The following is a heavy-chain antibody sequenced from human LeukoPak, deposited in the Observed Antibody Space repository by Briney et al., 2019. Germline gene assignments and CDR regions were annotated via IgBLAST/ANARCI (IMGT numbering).Heavy chain of an antibody. D-gene: IGHD6-13*01. CDR1: AYTFTTYG. Sequence: AAVTVSFTSSAYTFTTYGVSWVRQAPGQGLEWMGWISTYNDDTKYAHTFQGRVTMTTHTSTSTAYMELRSLRSDDAAVYFCARLTPDYSSSLLYYFDYWGQGTLVTVSS. V-gene: IGHV1-18*01. CDR3: ARLTPDYSSSLLYYFDY. J-gene: IGHJ4*02. CDR2: ISTYNDDT.